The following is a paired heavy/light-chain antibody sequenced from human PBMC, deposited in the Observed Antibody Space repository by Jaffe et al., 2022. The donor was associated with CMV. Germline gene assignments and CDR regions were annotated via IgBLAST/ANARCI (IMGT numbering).Light chain of an antibody. V-gene: IGKV4-1*01. CDR2: WAS. CDR1: QSVLYRSNNKNY. Sequence: DIVMTQSPDSLAVSLGERATINCKSSQSVLYRSNNKNYLHWFQQKPGQPPKLLISWASTRESGVPDRFSGSGSGTDFTLTISSLQAEDVAVYYCQHYFATPPTFGQGTKVEIK. J-gene: IGKJ1*01. CDR3: QHYFATPPT.
Heavy chain of an antibody. CDR2: ISGDGGST. J-gene: IGHJ5*02. V-gene: IGHV3-23*01. CDR1: GFTFSSYC. D-gene: IGHD6-13*01. Sequence: EVHLLESGGGLVQPGGSLRLSCAASGFTFSSYCMSWVRQAPGKGLEWVSAISGDGGSTYYAESVRGRFTISRDNSKNTVYLQMNGLRAEDTAVYYCAKDQVSTWYGNWLDPWGQGTLVTVSS. CDR3: AKDQVSTWYGNWLDP.